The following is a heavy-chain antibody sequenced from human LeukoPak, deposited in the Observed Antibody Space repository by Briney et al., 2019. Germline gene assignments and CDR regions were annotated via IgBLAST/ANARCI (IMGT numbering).Heavy chain of an antibody. V-gene: IGHV1-3*01. CDR1: GYTITRYA. CDR2: INAGNGNT. CDR3: ARDHCSSTSCYTGYYYYGMDV. Sequence: GASVKVSCKASGYTITRYAMHWVRQAPGQRLEWMGWINAGNGNTKYSQKFQGRVTITRDTSASTAYMELSSLRSEDTAVYYCARDHCSSTSCYTGYYYYGMDVWGKATTVTVSS. J-gene: IGHJ6*04. D-gene: IGHD2-2*02.